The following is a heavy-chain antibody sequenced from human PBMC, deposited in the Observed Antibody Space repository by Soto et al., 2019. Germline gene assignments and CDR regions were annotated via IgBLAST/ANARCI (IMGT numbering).Heavy chain of an antibody. D-gene: IGHD5-18*01. CDR1: GFSFSTYA. CDR3: ERGPAMASYAFDI. Sequence: GGSLRLSCAVSGFSFSTYAMYWVRQAPGKGLEWVAVISYDGSNKYYADSVKGRFTISRDNSKNTLYLQMNSLRVEDTAVYYCERGPAMASYAFDIWGQGTMVTVSS. CDR2: ISYDGSNK. V-gene: IGHV3-30*04. J-gene: IGHJ3*02.